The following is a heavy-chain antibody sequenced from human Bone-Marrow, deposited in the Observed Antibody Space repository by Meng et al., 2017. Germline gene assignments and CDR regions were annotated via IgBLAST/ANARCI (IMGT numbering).Heavy chain of an antibody. Sequence: GESLKISCAASGFTFGTYWMSWVRQAPGKGLEWVSSISSSSSYIYYADSVKGRFTISRDNAKNSLYLQMNSLRAEDTAVYYCARAPHPGRGAEYYFDYWVQGTLVTVS. J-gene: IGHJ4*02. CDR3: ARAPHPGRGAEYYFDY. CDR1: GFTFGTYW. D-gene: IGHD3-10*01. V-gene: IGHV3-21*01. CDR2: ISSSSSYI.